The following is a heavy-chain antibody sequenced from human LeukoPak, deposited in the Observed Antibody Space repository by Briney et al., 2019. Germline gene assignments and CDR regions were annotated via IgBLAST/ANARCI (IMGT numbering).Heavy chain of an antibody. CDR1: GFTFNNYA. Sequence: GGSLRLSCAASGFTFNNYAMTWVRQAPGKGLEWVSTIIGSGGSTDYADSVKGRFTISRDNSKDTLFLQMDGLRVEDTAVYYCATFCSGGDCYSFAPWGQGTLVTVSS. J-gene: IGHJ5*02. CDR2: IIGSGGST. CDR3: ATFCSGGDCYSFAP. D-gene: IGHD2-15*01. V-gene: IGHV3-23*01.